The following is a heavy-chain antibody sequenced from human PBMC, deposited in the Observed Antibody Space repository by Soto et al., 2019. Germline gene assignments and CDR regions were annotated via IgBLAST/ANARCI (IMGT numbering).Heavy chain of an antibody. CDR2: INWNGGST. Sequence: GGSLRLSCAASGFTFGDYGMSWVRQAPGKGLEWVSGINWNGGSTGYADSVKGRFTISRDNAKNSLYLQMNSLRAEATAWYYCVRVRSQAVPDLWSGYHDYWGQGTLGTGSS. J-gene: IGHJ4*02. V-gene: IGHV3-20*04. D-gene: IGHD3-3*01. CDR1: GFTFGDYG. CDR3: VRVRSQAVPDLWSGYHDY.